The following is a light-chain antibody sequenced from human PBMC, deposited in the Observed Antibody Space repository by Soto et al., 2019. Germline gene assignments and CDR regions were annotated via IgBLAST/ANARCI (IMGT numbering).Light chain of an antibody. CDR2: GAS. V-gene: IGKV3D-15*01. CDR3: QQYNNWWT. J-gene: IGKJ1*01. CDR1: QRIGSN. Sequence: MTQSPATLSGSPGESVTLSCRASQRIGSNLAWFQQQRGQTPRLLIFGASHRAPDIPDRFSGSGSGTDSTLTINSLKSEDFAVYYCQQYNNWWTFGQGTKVDI.